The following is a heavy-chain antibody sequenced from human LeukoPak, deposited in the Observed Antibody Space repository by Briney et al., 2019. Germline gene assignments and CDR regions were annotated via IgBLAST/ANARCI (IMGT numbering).Heavy chain of an antibody. CDR1: GFTFSSYA. Sequence: GGSLRLSCAASGFTFSSYAMSWVRQAPGKGLEWVSAISGSGGSTYYADSVKGRFTISRDNPKNTLYLQMNSLRAEDTAVYYCAKALYYYYYMDVWGKGTTVTVSS. CDR2: ISGSGGST. J-gene: IGHJ6*03. V-gene: IGHV3-23*01. CDR3: AKALYYYYYMDV.